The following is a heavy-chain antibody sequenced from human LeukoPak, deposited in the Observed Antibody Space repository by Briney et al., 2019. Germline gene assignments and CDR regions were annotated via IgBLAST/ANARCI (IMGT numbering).Heavy chain of an antibody. V-gene: IGHV3-74*01. D-gene: IGHD2-15*01. CDR3: ARGAGWYCPDGSCYTYYFDY. J-gene: IGHJ4*02. CDR1: GFTFNNHW. CDR2: VDNDGRDA. Sequence: QPGGSLRLSCAASGFTFNNHWMHWVRQAPGKGLVWVSRVDNDGRDAAYADSVKGRFTVSRDNAKNTLYLQMDSLRADDTAVYYCARGAGWYCPDGSCYTYYFDYWGQGALVTVSS.